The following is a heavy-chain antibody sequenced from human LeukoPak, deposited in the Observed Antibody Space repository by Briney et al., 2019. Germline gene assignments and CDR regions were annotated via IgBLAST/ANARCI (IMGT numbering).Heavy chain of an antibody. CDR3: ARDYCSSTSCYWYGVYYYYGMDV. CDR2: ISSSSSYI. V-gene: IGHV3-21*01. CDR1: GFTFSSYS. Sequence: GGSLRLSCAASGFTFSSYSMNWVRQAPGKGLEWVSSISSSSSYIYYADSVKGRLTISRDNAKNSLYLQMNSLRAEDTAVYYCARDYCSSTSCYWYGVYYYYGMDVWGQGTTVTVSS. D-gene: IGHD2-2*01. J-gene: IGHJ6*02.